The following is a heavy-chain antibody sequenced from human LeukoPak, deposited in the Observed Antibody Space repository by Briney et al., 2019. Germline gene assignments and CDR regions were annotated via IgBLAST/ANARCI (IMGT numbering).Heavy chain of an antibody. V-gene: IGHV1-18*01. D-gene: IGHD3-16*02. CDR2: ISAYNGNT. CDR1: GYTFTSYG. J-gene: IGHJ4*02. Sequence: GASVKVSCKASGYTFTSYGISWVRQAPGQGLEWMGWISAYNGNTNYAQKLQGRVTMTTDTSTSTAYMELRSLRSDDTAVYYCARGDFPMITFGGVIVSGYYFDYWGQGTLVTVSS. CDR3: ARGDFPMITFGGVIVSGYYFDY.